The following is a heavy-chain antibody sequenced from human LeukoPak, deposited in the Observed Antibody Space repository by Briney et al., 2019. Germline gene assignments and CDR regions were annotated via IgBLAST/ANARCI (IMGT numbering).Heavy chain of an antibody. V-gene: IGHV4-61*02. CDR1: GGSISSDSYY. J-gene: IGHJ3*02. D-gene: IGHD2-2*01. CDR3: ARFAPLVVPAAMNAFDI. Sequence: SETLSLTCTVSGGSISSDSYYWTWIPQPAGKGLEWLSRIYTSGSTNYNPSIKSRVTISVDTSKNQFSLKLSSVTAADTAVYYCARFAPLVVPAAMNAFDIWGQGTMVTVSS. CDR2: IYTSGST.